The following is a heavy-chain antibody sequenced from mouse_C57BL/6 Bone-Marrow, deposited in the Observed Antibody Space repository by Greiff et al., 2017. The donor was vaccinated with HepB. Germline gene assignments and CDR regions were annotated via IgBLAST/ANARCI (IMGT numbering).Heavy chain of an antibody. Sequence: QVQLQQSGAELVKPGASVKISCKASGYAFSSYWMNWVKQRPGKGLEWIGQIYPGDGDTNYNGKFKGKATLTADKSSSTAYMQLSSLTSEDSAVYFCARGGLRGYGNYNYAMDYWGQGTSVTVSS. CDR3: ARGGLRGYGNYNYAMDY. V-gene: IGHV1-80*01. J-gene: IGHJ4*01. D-gene: IGHD2-1*01. CDR1: GYAFSSYW. CDR2: IYPGDGDT.